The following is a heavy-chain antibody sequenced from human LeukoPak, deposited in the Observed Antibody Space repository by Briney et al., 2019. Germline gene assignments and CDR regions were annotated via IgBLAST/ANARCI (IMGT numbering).Heavy chain of an antibody. CDR2: IKDSSSSDT. J-gene: IGHJ4*02. Sequence: PGGSLRLSCAVSGFTFKAYSMNWVRQAPGKGLEWVSSIKDSSSSDTFYADSVKGRFTIFRDNAKNSLYLQMNSLRPEDTAVYFCAKRGVVIRVILVGFHKEAYYFDSWGQGVLVTVSS. CDR3: AKRGVVIRVILVGFHKEAYYFDS. D-gene: IGHD3-22*01. V-gene: IGHV3-21*04. CDR1: GFTFKAYS.